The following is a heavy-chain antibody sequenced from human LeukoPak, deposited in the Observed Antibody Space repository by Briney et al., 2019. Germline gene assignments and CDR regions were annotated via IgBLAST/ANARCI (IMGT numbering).Heavy chain of an antibody. D-gene: IGHD4-17*01. J-gene: IGHJ4*02. CDR2: IYYSGST. Sequence: SETLSLTCTVSGGSISNSSYYWGWIRQPPGKGLEWIGSIYYSGSTYYNPSLKSRVTISVDTSKNQFSLKLSSVTAADTAVYYCARSTVTHFEGGQGTLVTVSS. CDR1: GGSISNSSYY. V-gene: IGHV4-39*01. CDR3: ARSTVTHFE.